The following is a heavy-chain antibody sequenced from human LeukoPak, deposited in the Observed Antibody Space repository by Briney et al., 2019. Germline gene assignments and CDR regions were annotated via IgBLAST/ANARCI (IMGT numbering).Heavy chain of an antibody. J-gene: IGHJ3*02. D-gene: IGHD3-22*01. Sequence: PSETLSLTCTVSGGSISTYYWSWVRQPPGKGLEWIGEIYHSGSTNYNPSLKSRVTISVDKSKNQFSLKLSSVTAADTAVYYCARGRDRSSGYQGAFDIWGQGTMVTVSS. V-gene: IGHV4-4*02. CDR3: ARGRDRSSGYQGAFDI. CDR1: GGSISTYY. CDR2: IYHSGST.